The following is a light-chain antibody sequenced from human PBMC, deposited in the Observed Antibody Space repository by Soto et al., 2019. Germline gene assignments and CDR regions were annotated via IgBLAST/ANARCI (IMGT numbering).Light chain of an antibody. CDR2: DVS. Sequence: QSVLTQPASVSGSPGQSITISCTGTSSDVGGYNYVSWYQQHPGKAPKLMIYDVSSRPSGVSNRFSGSKSGNTASLTISGLQAEDEADYYCSSYTSSSTLCVFGTGTKVTVL. CDR1: SSDVGGYNY. V-gene: IGLV2-14*01. CDR3: SSYTSSSTLCV. J-gene: IGLJ1*01.